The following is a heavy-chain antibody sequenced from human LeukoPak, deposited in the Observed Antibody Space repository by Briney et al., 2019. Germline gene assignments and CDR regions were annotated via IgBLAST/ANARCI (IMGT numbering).Heavy chain of an antibody. J-gene: IGHJ4*02. D-gene: IGHD6-19*01. V-gene: IGHV3-48*03. CDR2: ISSSGSSI. CDR3: ARDGPNSSGWPYFDY. Sequence: ETGGSLRLSCAASGFNFSSYEMNCVRQAPGKGLEWVSYISSSGSSIYYADSVKGRFTISRDNAKNSLYLQMNSLRAEDTAVYYCARDGPNSSGWPYFDYWGQGTLVTVSS. CDR1: GFNFSSYE.